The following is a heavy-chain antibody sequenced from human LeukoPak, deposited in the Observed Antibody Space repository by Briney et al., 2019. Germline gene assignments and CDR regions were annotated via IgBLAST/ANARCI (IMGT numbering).Heavy chain of an antibody. Sequence: PGGSLRLSCAASGFTFSSCAMSWVRQAPGKGLEWVSAISGSGGSTYYADSVKGRFTISRDNSKNTLYLQMNSLRAEDTAVYYCAKDQAVAGSWGYNWFDPWGQGTLVTVSS. V-gene: IGHV3-23*01. J-gene: IGHJ5*02. D-gene: IGHD6-19*01. CDR2: ISGSGGST. CDR3: AKDQAVAGSWGYNWFDP. CDR1: GFTFSSCA.